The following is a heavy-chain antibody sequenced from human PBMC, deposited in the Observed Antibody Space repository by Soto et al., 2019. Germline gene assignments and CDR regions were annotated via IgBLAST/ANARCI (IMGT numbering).Heavy chain of an antibody. J-gene: IGHJ4*02. CDR2: INPNSGGT. CDR1: GYTFTGYY. V-gene: IGHV1-2*02. Sequence: GASVKVSCKASGYTFTGYYMHWVRQAPGQGLEWMGWINPNSGGTNYAQKFQGRVTMTRDTSISTAYMELSRLRSDDTAVYYCARDQFLERITRLPGYWGQRTLVTVSS. CDR3: ARDQFLERITRLPGY. D-gene: IGHD2-2*01.